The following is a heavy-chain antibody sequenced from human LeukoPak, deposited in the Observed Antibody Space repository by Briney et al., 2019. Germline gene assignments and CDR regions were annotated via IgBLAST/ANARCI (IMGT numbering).Heavy chain of an antibody. Sequence: SVKVSCKASGGTFSSYAISWVRQAPGQGLEWMGGIIPIFGTANYAQKFQGRVTITADESTSTAYMELSSLRSEDTAVYYCATEPYCSSTSCYWYYYGMDVWGQGTTVTVSS. CDR2: IIPIFGTA. D-gene: IGHD2-2*01. V-gene: IGHV1-69*13. CDR3: ATEPYCSSTSCYWYYYGMDV. CDR1: GGTFSSYA. J-gene: IGHJ6*02.